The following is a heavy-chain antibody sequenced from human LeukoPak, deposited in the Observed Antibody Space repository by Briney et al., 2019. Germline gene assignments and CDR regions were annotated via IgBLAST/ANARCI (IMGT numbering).Heavy chain of an antibody. Sequence: GASVKVSCKAPGYTLTGYYMHWGRQAPGQGLEWMGWINPNSGGTNYAQKFQGRVTMTRDTSISTAYMELSRLRSDDTAVYYCARDLRGSHRQYFDYWGQGTLVTVSS. D-gene: IGHD1-26*01. V-gene: IGHV1-2*02. CDR2: INPNSGGT. CDR1: GYTLTGYY. J-gene: IGHJ4*02. CDR3: ARDLRGSHRQYFDY.